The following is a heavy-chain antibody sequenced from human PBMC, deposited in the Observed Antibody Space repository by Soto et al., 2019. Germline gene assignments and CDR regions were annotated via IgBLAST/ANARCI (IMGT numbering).Heavy chain of an antibody. D-gene: IGHD3-22*01. J-gene: IGHJ4*02. CDR3: ARRPYDNTGYFDY. V-gene: IGHV3-30-3*01. Sequence: QVQLVESGGGVVQPGRSLRLSCAASGFTFSTYAMHWVRQAPGKGLEWVAVISYDGSNKYYADSVKGRFTISRDNAKNTVYLQMNSLRAEDTAVYYCARRPYDNTGYFDYWGQGTLVTVSS. CDR1: GFTFSTYA. CDR2: ISYDGSNK.